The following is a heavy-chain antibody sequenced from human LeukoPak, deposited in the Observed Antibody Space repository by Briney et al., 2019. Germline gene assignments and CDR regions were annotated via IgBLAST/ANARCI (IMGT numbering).Heavy chain of an antibody. J-gene: IGHJ4*02. Sequence: SETLSLTCTVSGGSISSYYWSWIRQPAGKGLEWIGRIYTSGSTNYNPSLKSRVTISVDTSKNQFSLKLSSVTAADTAVYYCAREQTEGAYFDYWGQGTLVTVSS. D-gene: IGHD1-1*01. CDR1: GGSISSYY. CDR3: AREQTEGAYFDY. CDR2: IYTSGST. V-gene: IGHV4-4*07.